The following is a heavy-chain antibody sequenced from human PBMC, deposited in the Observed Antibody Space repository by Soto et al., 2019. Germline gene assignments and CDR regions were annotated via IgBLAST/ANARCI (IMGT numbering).Heavy chain of an antibody. CDR2: VSSYRGAT. CDR1: GGSVDRGDYY. D-gene: IGHD2-2*01. CDR3: ARVVGLVPAAIFYYYYYGMDV. V-gene: IGHV4-30-4*01. Sequence: PSETLSLTCTVSGGSVDRGDYYWTWIRQPPGKGLEWIAYVSSYRGATYYNPSLKSRLTISLGTPMNQFSLKLSSVTAADTAVYYGARVVGLVPAAIFYYYYYGMDVWGQGTTVTVSS. J-gene: IGHJ6*02.